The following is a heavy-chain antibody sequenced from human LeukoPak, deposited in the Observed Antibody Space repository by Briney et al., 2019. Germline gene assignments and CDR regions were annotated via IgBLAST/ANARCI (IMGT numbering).Heavy chain of an antibody. D-gene: IGHD3-9*01. Sequence: PGGSLRLSCAVSGITVSGKHVSWVRQAPGKGPEWVSITYGGGSTFFADSVKGRFTTSRDNSKNTVYLQMNTLRAEDTAVYYCARTSDYRFEYWGQGTLVTVSS. V-gene: IGHV3-53*01. CDR3: ARTSDYRFEY. CDR2: TYGGGST. CDR1: GITVSGKH. J-gene: IGHJ4*02.